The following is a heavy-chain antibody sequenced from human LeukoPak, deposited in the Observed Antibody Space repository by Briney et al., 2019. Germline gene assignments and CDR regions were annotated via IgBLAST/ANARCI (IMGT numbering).Heavy chain of an antibody. J-gene: IGHJ6*03. CDR1: GVSVSSNSVT. Sequence: SQTLSLTCAISGVSVSSNSVTWDWITQSPSRGLEWLVRTYYRTKWHSDSDVSVNRRINNNPDTSMNPFSLQLNSVTPEDTAVYYCAGGPRLVGYYYIYVWGKGTTVTVSS. CDR3: AGGPRLVGYYYIYV. CDR2: TYYRTKWHS. V-gene: IGHV6-1*01. D-gene: IGHD6-19*01.